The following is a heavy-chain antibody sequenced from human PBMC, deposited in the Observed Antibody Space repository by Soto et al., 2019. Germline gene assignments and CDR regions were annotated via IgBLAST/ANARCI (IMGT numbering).Heavy chain of an antibody. CDR1: GGSISSGDYY. CDR2: IYYSGST. Sequence: QVQLQESGPGLVKPSQTLSLTCTVSGGSISSGDYYWSWIRQPPGKGLEWIGYIYYSGSTYYNPSLKIRVSITVDASKNPFSLKLSSVTAAATAVYYCARGPFHFWSGVNSPNRIWGQGTLVTVSS. J-gene: IGHJ4*02. CDR3: ARGPFHFWSGVNSPNRI. V-gene: IGHV4-30-4*01. D-gene: IGHD3-3*02.